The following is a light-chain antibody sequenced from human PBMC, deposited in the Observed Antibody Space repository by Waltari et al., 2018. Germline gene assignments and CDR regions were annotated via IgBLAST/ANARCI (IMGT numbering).Light chain of an antibody. J-gene: IGLJ1*01. V-gene: IGLV2-8*01. Sequence: QSVLTQPPSATGSPGQSVTISCTGTNSDVGAYNYVSWYQQHPGKVPKLFIYGVTKRPSGVPDRVSGYKSVNTSSLTVSGLQADDEADYYCSSYAHNNHFVFGTGTKVTVL. CDR1: NSDVGAYNY. CDR3: SSYAHNNHFV. CDR2: GVT.